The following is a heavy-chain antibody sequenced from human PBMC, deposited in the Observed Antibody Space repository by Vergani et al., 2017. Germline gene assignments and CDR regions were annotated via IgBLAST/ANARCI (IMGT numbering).Heavy chain of an antibody. V-gene: IGHV5-51*03. CDR3: ARSSDSSGWYGYFQH. CDR1: GYSFTSYW. D-gene: IGHD6-19*01. CDR2: IYPGDSDT. J-gene: IGHJ1*01. Sequence: EVQLVQSGAEVKKPGESLKISCKGSGYSFTSYWIGWVRQMPGKGLEWMGIIYPGDSDTRYSPSFQGQVTISADKSSSTAYLQWSSLKASDTAMYYCARSSDSSGWYGYFQHWGQGTLVTVSS.